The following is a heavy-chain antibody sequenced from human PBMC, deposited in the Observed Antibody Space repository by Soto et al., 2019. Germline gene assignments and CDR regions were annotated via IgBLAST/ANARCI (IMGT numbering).Heavy chain of an antibody. CDR1: GFTFSSYS. CDR2: ISSSSSTI. D-gene: IGHD5-12*01. V-gene: IGHV3-48*02. CDR3: ARDVQMATIEDAFESDY. Sequence: GGSLRLSCSASGFTFSSYSMNWVRQAPGKGLEWVSYISSSSSTIYYADSVKGRFTISRDNAKNSLYLQMNSLRDEDTAVYYCARDVQMATIEDAFESDYWGQGTLVTVSS. J-gene: IGHJ4*02.